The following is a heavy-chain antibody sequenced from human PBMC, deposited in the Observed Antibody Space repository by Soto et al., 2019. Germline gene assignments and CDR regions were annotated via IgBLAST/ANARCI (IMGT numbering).Heavy chain of an antibody. V-gene: IGHV1-18*01. Sequence: ASVKVSCKASGYTFTSYGISWVRQAPGQGLEWMGWISAYNGNTNYAQKLQGRVAMTTDTSTSTAYMELRSLRSDDTAVYYCARVLHSGYDWGYYFDDWGQGTLVTVSS. J-gene: IGHJ4*02. CDR3: ARVLHSGYDWGYYFDD. D-gene: IGHD5-12*01. CDR2: ISAYNGNT. CDR1: GYTFTSYG.